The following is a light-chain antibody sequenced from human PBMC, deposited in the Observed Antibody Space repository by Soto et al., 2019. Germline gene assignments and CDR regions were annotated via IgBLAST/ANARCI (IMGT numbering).Light chain of an antibody. J-gene: IGKJ1*01. CDR2: DAS. V-gene: IGKV1-5*01. CDR1: QNIRSW. Sequence: DIQMTQSPSTLSASVGDRVTITCRASQNIRSWLAWYQQKPGKAPKLLIYDASSLESGVPSRFSGSGSGTEFTLTISSLQPDDSATYYCQEYNSYSWTFGQGTKVDIK. CDR3: QEYNSYSWT.